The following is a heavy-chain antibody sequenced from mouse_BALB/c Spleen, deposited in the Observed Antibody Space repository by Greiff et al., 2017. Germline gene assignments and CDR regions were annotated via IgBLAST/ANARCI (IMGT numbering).Heavy chain of an antibody. V-gene: IGHV3-6*02. J-gene: IGHJ3*01. Sequence: ESGPGLVKPSQSLSLTCSVTGYSITSGYYWNWIRQFPGNKLEWMGYISYDGSNNYNPSLKNRISITRDTSKNQFFLKLNSVTTEDTATYYCARGGRWFAYWGQGTLVTVSA. CDR3: ARGGRWFAY. CDR2: ISYDGSN. CDR1: GYSITSGYY.